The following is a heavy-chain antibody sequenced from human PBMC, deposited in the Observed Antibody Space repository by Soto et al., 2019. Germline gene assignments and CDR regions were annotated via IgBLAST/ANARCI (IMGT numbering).Heavy chain of an antibody. CDR2: IYYRGIT. J-gene: IGHJ6*02. D-gene: IGHD6-13*01. CDR3: ARVWGGLRSSCAGAYYSMDF. V-gene: IGHV4-59*01. Sequence: PXETLSIPWTVAGGPIRCYYWSWIRQPPGKGLEWIGNIYYRGITNYNPSLKMRVTISVDTSKNQFSLKLSCLTAADTAVYYCARVWGGLRSSCAGAYYSMDFCGQGTTVTVSS. CDR1: GGPIRCYY.